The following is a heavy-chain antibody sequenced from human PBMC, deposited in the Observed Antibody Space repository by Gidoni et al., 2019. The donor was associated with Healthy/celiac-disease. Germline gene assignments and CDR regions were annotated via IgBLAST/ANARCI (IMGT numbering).Heavy chain of an antibody. Sequence: QVQLVESGGGVVQPGRSLRLSCAASGFTFSSYAMHWVLQAPGKGLEWVAVISYDGSNKYYADSVKGRFTISRDNSKNTLYLQMNSLRAEDTAVYYCARAPAAAGPFDYWGQGTLVTVSS. V-gene: IGHV3-30-3*01. CDR3: ARAPAAAGPFDY. CDR2: ISYDGSNK. J-gene: IGHJ4*02. CDR1: GFTFSSYA. D-gene: IGHD6-13*01.